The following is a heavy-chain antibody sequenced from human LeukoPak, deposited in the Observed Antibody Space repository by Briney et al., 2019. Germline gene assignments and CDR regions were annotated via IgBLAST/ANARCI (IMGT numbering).Heavy chain of an antibody. CDR1: GFTFSNYA. V-gene: IGHV3-23*01. D-gene: IGHD3-22*01. Sequence: PGGFLRLSCAASGFTFSNYAMSWVRQAPGKGLEWVSTISDSGGSTYYADSVKGRFTISRDNSKNTLYLQMNSLRAEDTAVYYCAKGYDSSGYYWSYFDYWGQGTLVTVSS. J-gene: IGHJ4*02. CDR3: AKGYDSSGYYWSYFDY. CDR2: ISDSGGST.